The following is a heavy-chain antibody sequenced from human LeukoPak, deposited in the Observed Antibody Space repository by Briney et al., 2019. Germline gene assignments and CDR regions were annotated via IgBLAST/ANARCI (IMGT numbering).Heavy chain of an antibody. J-gene: IGHJ6*02. D-gene: IGHD6-19*01. CDR3: AREWLVTDRYYYGMDV. CDR1: GYTFTSYG. Sequence: ASVKVSCKASGYTFTSYGISWVRQAPGQGLEWMGWISAYNGNTNYAQKLQGRVTMTTDTSTSTAYMELRSLRSEDTAVCYCAREWLVTDRYYYGMDVWGQGTTVTVSS. CDR2: ISAYNGNT. V-gene: IGHV1-18*01.